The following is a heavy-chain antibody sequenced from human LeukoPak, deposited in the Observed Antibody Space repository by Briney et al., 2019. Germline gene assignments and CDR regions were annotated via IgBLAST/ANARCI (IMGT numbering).Heavy chain of an antibody. D-gene: IGHD3-22*01. J-gene: IGHJ4*02. CDR3: ARGGPHYYDSSGYTFDY. CDR1: GGTFSSYA. CDR2: IIPIFGTA. V-gene: IGHV1-69*05. Sequence: SVKVSCKASGGTFSSYAISWVRQAPGQGLEWMGGIIPIFGTANYAQKFQGRVTITTDESTSTAYMELSSLRSEDTAVYYCARGGPHYYDSSGYTFDYWGQGTLVTVSS.